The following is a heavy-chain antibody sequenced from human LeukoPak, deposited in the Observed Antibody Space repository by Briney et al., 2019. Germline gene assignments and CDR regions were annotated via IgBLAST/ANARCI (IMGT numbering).Heavy chain of an antibody. CDR3: AKDPGRLGAGYGMDV. J-gene: IGHJ6*02. D-gene: IGHD6-19*01. CDR1: GFTFSNYA. Sequence: PGGSLRLSCAASGFTFSNYAMNWVRQAPGKGLEWVSAISGSGGSTYYADSVKGRFTISRDNSKNTLYLQMNSLRAEDTAVYYCAKDPGRLGAGYGMDVWGQGTTVTVSS. CDR2: ISGSGGST. V-gene: IGHV3-23*01.